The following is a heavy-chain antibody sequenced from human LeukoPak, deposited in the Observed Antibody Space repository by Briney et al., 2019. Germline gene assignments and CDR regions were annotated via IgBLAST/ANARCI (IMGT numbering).Heavy chain of an antibody. CDR1: GLTFEDYG. J-gene: IGHJ4*02. CDR3: AREETRITMLRGVTYFEY. CDR2: ISWNGGST. Sequence: SGGSLRLSCEAPGLTFEDYGITWVRKAPGRGLEGALFISWNGGSTGYADSVKGRFTISRDNAKNSLYLQMSSLRAEDTALYYCAREETRITMLRGVTYFEYWGQGTLVTVSS. V-gene: IGHV3-20*04. D-gene: IGHD3-10*01.